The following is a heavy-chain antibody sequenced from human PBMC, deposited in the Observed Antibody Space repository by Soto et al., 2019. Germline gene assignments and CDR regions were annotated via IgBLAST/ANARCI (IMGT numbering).Heavy chain of an antibody. J-gene: IGHJ5*01. CDR1: GFTFSSSA. CDR2: ISHDGINK. Sequence: LRLSCAASGFTFSSSAMHWVRQAPGKGLEWVATISHDGINKYYADSMKGPFTISRDNSKNTLYLQMNTLRPEDTAVYYCARGADWFDSWGQGTLVTVSS. CDR3: ARGADWFDS. V-gene: IGHV3-30-3*01.